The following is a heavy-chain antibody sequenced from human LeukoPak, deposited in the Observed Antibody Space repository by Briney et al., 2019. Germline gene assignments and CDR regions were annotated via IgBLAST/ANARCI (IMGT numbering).Heavy chain of an antibody. J-gene: IGHJ4*02. CDR2: IYSDNT. CDR1: GFTVSSNS. Sequence: PGGSLRLSCTVSGFTVSSNSMSWVRQAPGKGLEWVSFIYSDNTHYSDSVKGRFTISRDNSKNTLYLQMNSLRAEDTAVYYCARDLIAAGFDYWGQGTLVTVSS. CDR3: ARDLIAAGFDY. V-gene: IGHV3-53*01. D-gene: IGHD6-13*01.